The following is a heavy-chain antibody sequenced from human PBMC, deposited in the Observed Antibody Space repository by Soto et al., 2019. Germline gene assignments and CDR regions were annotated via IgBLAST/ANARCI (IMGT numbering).Heavy chain of an antibody. CDR2: IYYSGGT. V-gene: IGHV4-31*03. CDR3: ATLLGSHQHYYFGIDV. Sequence: QMQLQESGPELVKPAQTLSLICTVSGYSMTSGGYYWSWIRHLPGKGLEWIGYIYYSGGTQFNPSLKSRVSMSVDTSKNQFSLRLSSVTAAATAVYDCATLLGSHQHYYFGIDVWGQGTTVTVSS. CDR1: GYSMTSGGYY. D-gene: IGHD2-2*01. J-gene: IGHJ6*02.